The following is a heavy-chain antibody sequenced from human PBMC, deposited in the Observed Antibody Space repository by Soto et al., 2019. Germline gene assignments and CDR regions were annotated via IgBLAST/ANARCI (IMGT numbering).Heavy chain of an antibody. Sequence: PGGSLRLSCAASGFTFSNAWMSWVRQAPGKGLEWVGRIKSKTDGGTTDYAAPVKGRFTISRDDSKNTLYLQMNSLKTEDTAVYYCTTDRRDYDFWSGYTYYYGMDVWGQGTTVTVSS. CDR2: IKSKTDGGTT. CDR1: GFTFSNAW. CDR3: TTDRRDYDFWSGYTYYYGMDV. J-gene: IGHJ6*02. D-gene: IGHD3-3*01. V-gene: IGHV3-15*01.